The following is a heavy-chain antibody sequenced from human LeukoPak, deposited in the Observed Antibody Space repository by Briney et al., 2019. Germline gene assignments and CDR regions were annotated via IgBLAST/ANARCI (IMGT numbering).Heavy chain of an antibody. CDR2: ISGSGGST. D-gene: IGHD3-10*01. J-gene: IGHJ4*02. Sequence: GGSLRLSCAASGFTFSSYAMSWVRQAPGKGLEWVSAISGSGGSTYYADSVKGRFTISRDNSKNTLYLQMNSLRAEDTAVYYCAKARYYYATQTGIFAYWGQGTLVTVSS. CDR3: AKARYYYATQTGIFAY. V-gene: IGHV3-23*01. CDR1: GFTFSSYA.